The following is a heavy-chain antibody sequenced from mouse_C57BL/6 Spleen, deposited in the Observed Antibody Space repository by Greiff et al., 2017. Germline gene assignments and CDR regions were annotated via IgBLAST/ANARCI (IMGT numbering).Heavy chain of an antibody. CDR2: IWSGGST. D-gene: IGHD4-1*01. V-gene: IGHV2-2*01. J-gene: IGHJ3*01. CDR1: GFSLTSYG. CDR3: ASELTGSFAY. Sequence: VQLQQSGPGLVQPSQSLSITCTVSGFSLTSYGVHWVRQSPGKGLEWLGVIWSGGSTDYNAAFISRLSISKDNSKSQVFFKMNSLQADDTAIYYCASELTGSFAYWGQGTLVTVSA.